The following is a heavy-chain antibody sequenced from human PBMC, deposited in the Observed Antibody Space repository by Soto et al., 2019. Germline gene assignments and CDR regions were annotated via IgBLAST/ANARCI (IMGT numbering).Heavy chain of an antibody. CDR2: MNTDGSRT. CDR3: ARGDGDQYDGHGYLGRH. D-gene: IGHD5-18*01. J-gene: IGHJ4*02. CDR1: GFTFSIYW. V-gene: IGHV3-74*01. Sequence: EVQLVESGGGLVQPGGSLRLSCAASGFTFSIYWMHWVRQVPGKGLEWVSRMNTDGSRTSYADSARGRFVISRDDAKSTLYLQMNNLRAEDTAVYYYARGDGDQYDGHGYLGRHWGQGTLVTVSS.